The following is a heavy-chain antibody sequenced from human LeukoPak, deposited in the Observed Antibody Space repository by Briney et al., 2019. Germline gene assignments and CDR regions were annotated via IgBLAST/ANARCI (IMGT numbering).Heavy chain of an antibody. V-gene: IGHV3-21*01. Sequence: GGSLRLSCAASGFTLSSYSMNWVRQAPGKGLEWVSAVSSSSSYIYYADSVKGRFTISRDNAKNSLYLQMNSLRAEDTAVYYCAREYSYGSLYYFDYWGQGTLVTVSS. J-gene: IGHJ4*02. D-gene: IGHD5-18*01. CDR2: VSSSSSYI. CDR1: GFTLSSYS. CDR3: AREYSYGSLYYFDY.